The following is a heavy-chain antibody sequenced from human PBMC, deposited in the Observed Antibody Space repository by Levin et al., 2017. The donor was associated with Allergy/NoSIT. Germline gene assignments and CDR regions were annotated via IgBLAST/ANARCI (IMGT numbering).Heavy chain of an antibody. CDR3: GAMNQLLLGYDY. Sequence: SETLSLTCTVSGGSISSSSYYWGWIRQPPGKGLEWIGSIYYSGSTYYNPSLKSRVTISVDTSKNQFSLKLSSVTAADTAVYYCGAMNQLLLGYDYWGQGTLVTVSS. V-gene: IGHV4-39*01. CDR1: GGSISSSSYY. J-gene: IGHJ4*02. D-gene: IGHD2-2*01. CDR2: IYYSGST.